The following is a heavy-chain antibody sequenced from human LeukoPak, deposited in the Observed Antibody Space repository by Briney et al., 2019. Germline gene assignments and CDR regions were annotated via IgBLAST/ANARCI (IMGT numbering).Heavy chain of an antibody. D-gene: IGHD6-13*01. CDR2: IYYSGST. V-gene: IGHV4-59*01. CDR3: ARSAAGTPKTFDY. Sequence: SETLSLTCTVSGGSISSYYWSWIRQPPGKGLEWIGYIYYSGSTNYNPSLKSRVTISVDTFKNQFSLKLSSVTAADTAVYYCARSAAGTPKTFDYWGQGTLVTVSS. CDR1: GGSISSYY. J-gene: IGHJ4*02.